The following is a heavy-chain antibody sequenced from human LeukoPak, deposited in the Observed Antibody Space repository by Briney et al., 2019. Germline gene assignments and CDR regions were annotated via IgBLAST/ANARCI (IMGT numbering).Heavy chain of an antibody. CDR2: ISGSGGST. CDR3: AKGPLTEVAGTTWDY. D-gene: IGHD6-19*01. CDR1: GFTFSSYA. V-gene: IGHV3-23*01. J-gene: IGHJ4*02. Sequence: GGSLRLSCAASGFTFSSYAMSWVRQAPGKGLEWVSAISGSGGSTYYADSVKGRFTISRDKSKNTLYLQMNSLRAEDTALYYCAKGPLTEVAGTTWDYWGQGTPVTVSS.